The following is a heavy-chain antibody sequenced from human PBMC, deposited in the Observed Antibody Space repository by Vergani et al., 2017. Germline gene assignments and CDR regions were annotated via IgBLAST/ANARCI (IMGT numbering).Heavy chain of an antibody. J-gene: IGHJ4*02. Sequence: QVQLQESGPGLVEPSETLSLTCAVSGYSIRNGYYWGWIRQPPGKGLEWIGSIYHSGSTHYNPSLKSRVTISVDTSKNDFSLKVTSVTAADTAVYYCPRQPQEGASGPPSVPTWGQGISVIVSS. CDR3: PRQPQEGASGPPSVPT. V-gene: IGHV4-38-2*01. D-gene: IGHD5-12*01. CDR1: GYSIRNGYY. CDR2: IYHSGST.